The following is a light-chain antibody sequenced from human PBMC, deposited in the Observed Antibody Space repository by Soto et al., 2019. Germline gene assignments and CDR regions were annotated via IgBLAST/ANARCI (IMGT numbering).Light chain of an antibody. V-gene: IGKV1-39*01. CDR3: LQTYNLPRT. J-gene: IGKJ1*01. CDR1: QSISRY. CDR2: VAS. Sequence: DIQMTQSPSSLSASVGDRVTMPCRASQSISRYLNWYQQKPGIAPNLLIYVASSLQSEVPSRFSGSGSGTDFTLTIRNMQREDFATYYCLQTYNLPRTFGQGTKVDIK.